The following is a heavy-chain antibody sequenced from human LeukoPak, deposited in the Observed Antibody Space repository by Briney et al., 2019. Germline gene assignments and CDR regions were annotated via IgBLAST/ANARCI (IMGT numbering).Heavy chain of an antibody. Sequence: SETQSLTCTVSGGSISSYYWSWIRQPPGKGLEWIGYIYYSGSTNYNPSLKSRVTISVDTPKNQFSLKLSSVTAADTAVYYCARDGADFWSGYYRSPFGMDVWGQGTRSPSP. D-gene: IGHD3-3*01. J-gene: IGHJ6*02. CDR3: ARDGADFWSGYYRSPFGMDV. V-gene: IGHV4-59*01. CDR1: GGSISSYY. CDR2: IYYSGST.